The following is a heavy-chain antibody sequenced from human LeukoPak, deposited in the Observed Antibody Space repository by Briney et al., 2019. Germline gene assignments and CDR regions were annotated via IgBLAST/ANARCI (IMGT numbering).Heavy chain of an antibody. J-gene: IGHJ4*02. V-gene: IGHV3-74*01. Sequence: SGGSLRLSCAASGFTFSGYWMHWVRQPPGKGLVWVSRINSDGGSTTYADSVKGRFTISRDNARNTLYLQMNSLRAEDTAVYYCARSPYGGYGDNWGQGTLVTVSS. CDR2: INSDGGST. D-gene: IGHD4-17*01. CDR3: ARSPYGGYGDN. CDR1: GFTFSGYW.